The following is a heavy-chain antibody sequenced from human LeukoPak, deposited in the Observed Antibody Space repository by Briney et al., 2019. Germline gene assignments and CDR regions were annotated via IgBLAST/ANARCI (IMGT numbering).Heavy chain of an antibody. CDR3: AKTPDIVVVTAITGSFDY. J-gene: IGHJ4*02. Sequence: GALRLSCAASGFTFSSYAMSWVRQAPGKGLEWVSAISRSGGSTYYADSVKGRFTISRDNSKNTLYLQMNSLRAEDTAVYYCAKTPDIVVVTAITGSFDYWGQGTLVTVSS. D-gene: IGHD2-21*02. V-gene: IGHV3-23*01. CDR1: GFTFSSYA. CDR2: ISRSGGST.